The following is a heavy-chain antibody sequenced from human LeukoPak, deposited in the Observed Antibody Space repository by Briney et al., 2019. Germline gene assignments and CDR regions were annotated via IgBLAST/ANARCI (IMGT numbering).Heavy chain of an antibody. CDR2: ISSSSSYT. V-gene: IGHV3-11*05. D-gene: IGHD3-10*01. CDR3: ARDRQEWFGELVGPFDY. J-gene: IGHJ4*02. Sequence: PGGSLRLSCAASGFTFSDYYMSRIRQAPGKGLEWVSYISSSSSYTNYADSVKGRFTISRDNAKNSLYLQMNSLRAEDTAVYYCARDRQEWFGELVGPFDYWGQGTLVTVSS. CDR1: GFTFSDYY.